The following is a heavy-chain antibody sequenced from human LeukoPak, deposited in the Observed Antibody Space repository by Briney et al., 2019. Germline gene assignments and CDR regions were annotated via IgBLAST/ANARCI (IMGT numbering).Heavy chain of an antibody. CDR3: ARGPYYYYYMDV. Sequence: ASVNVSCTASAYTFTSYDINWVRQATGQGLEWMGWMNPNSGNTGYAQKFQGRVTMTRSTSISTAYMELSSLRSEDTAVYYCARGPYYYYYMDVWGKGTTVTVSS. CDR1: AYTFTSYD. CDR2: MNPNSGNT. V-gene: IGHV1-8*01. J-gene: IGHJ6*03.